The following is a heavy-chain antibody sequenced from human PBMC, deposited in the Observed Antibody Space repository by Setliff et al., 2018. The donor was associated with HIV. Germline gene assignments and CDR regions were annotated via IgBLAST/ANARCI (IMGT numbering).Heavy chain of an antibody. V-gene: IGHV1-24*01. CDR2: FDPEDGQR. J-gene: IGHJ3*02. Sequence: ASVKVSCKVSGYTLSEVSRHWVRQGPGKGIEWMGGFDPEDGQRIYAQKLQGRVTMTEDTSTDTAYMELSSLRSEDTAVYYGARDGEGPSGSGGNLGDDAFDIWGQGTMVTVSS. CDR3: ARDGEGPSGSGGNLGDDAFDI. CDR1: GYTLSEVS. D-gene: IGHD2-21*02.